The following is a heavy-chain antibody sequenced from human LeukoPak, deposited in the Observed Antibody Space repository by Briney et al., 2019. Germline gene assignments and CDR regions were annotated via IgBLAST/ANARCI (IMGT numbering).Heavy chain of an antibody. CDR2: MNPNRGNT. CDR3: ARGYRYSSSSYCYYYYYMDG. Sequence: ASVTVSCQASGYTFTSYDINWVRQATGHALEWMGWMNPNRGNTGYAQKFQGRVTITRNTSISTAYMELSSLRSEDTAVYYCARGYRYSSSSYCYYYYYMDGWGKGTTVTVSS. J-gene: IGHJ6*03. V-gene: IGHV1-8*03. CDR1: GYTFTSYD. D-gene: IGHD6-6*01.